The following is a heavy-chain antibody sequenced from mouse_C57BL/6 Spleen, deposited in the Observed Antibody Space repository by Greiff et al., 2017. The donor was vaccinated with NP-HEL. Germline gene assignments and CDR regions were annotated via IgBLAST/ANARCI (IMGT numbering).Heavy chain of an antibody. J-gene: IGHJ2*01. D-gene: IGHD1-1*01. CDR3: ERHYYGSSYPYYFDY. CDR2: IDPADSYT. Sequence: QVQLQQPGAELVRPGTSVKLSCKASGYTFTSYWMHWVKQRPGQGLEWIGVIDPADSYTNYNQKFKGKATLTVDTSSSTAYMQLSSLTSEDSAVYYCERHYYGSSYPYYFDYWGQGTTLTVSS. V-gene: IGHV1-59*01. CDR1: GYTFTSYW.